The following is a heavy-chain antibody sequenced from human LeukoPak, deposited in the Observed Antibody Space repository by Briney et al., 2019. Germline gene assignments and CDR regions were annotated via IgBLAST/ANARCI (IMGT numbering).Heavy chain of an antibody. V-gene: IGHV4-61*02. J-gene: IGHJ4*02. CDR1: GGTISSGSYH. D-gene: IGHD6-19*01. CDR2: IYTSGST. CDR3: SRDRYSSGCYLDN. Sequence: SETLSLTCTVSGGTISSGSYHWSWIRQPAGKGLEWIGRIYTSGSTNYNPSLKSRVSISVDTSKNQFSLQLSSVTAADTAVYYCSRDRYSSGCYLDNWGQGTLVTVSS.